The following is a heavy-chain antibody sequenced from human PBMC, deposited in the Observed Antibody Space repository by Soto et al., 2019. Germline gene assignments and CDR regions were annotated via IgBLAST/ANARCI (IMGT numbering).Heavy chain of an antibody. Sequence: QVQLVQSGAEVKKPGASVKVSCKASGYTFTGYYMHWVRQAPGQGLEWMGWINPNSGGTNYAQKFQGWVTMTRDTSISTAYMELSRLRSDDTAMYYCARGGCSGGSCYLNWFDPWGQGTLVTVSS. J-gene: IGHJ5*02. D-gene: IGHD2-15*01. CDR2: INPNSGGT. CDR1: GYTFTGYY. V-gene: IGHV1-2*04. CDR3: ARGGCSGGSCYLNWFDP.